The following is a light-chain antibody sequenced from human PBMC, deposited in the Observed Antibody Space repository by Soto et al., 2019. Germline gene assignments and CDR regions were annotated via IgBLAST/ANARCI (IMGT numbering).Light chain of an antibody. CDR2: LNSDGSH. J-gene: IGLJ1*01. V-gene: IGLV4-69*01. CDR3: QTWGTGIHYV. Sequence: QPVRTQSPSASASLGASVKLTCTLSSGHSSYAIAWHQQQPEKGPRYLMKLNSDGSHSKGDGIPDRFSGPSSGAERYLTISSLQSEDEADYYCQTWGTGIHYVFGTGTKLTVL. CDR1: SGHSSYA.